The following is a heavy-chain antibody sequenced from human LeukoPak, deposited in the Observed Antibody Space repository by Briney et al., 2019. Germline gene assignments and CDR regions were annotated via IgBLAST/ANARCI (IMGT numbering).Heavy chain of an antibody. CDR1: GYTFTNYY. CDR3: ARIRDGYNDAYDI. CDR2: INPGGDNT. D-gene: IGHD5-24*01. Sequence: ASVKVSCKASGYTFTNYYIHWVRQAPGQGLEWMGLINPGGDNTDYAQNFQGRVTMTRDTSTSTVYMELSSLRSEDTAIYYCARIRDGYNDAYDIWGQGTVVTVPS. J-gene: IGHJ3*02. V-gene: IGHV1-46*01.